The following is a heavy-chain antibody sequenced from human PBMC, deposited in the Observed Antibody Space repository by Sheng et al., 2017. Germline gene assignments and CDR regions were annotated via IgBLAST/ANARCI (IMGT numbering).Heavy chain of an antibody. CDR1: GFTFSSYG. Sequence: QVQLVESGGGVVQPGRSLRLSCAASGFTFSSYGMHWVRQAPGKGLEWVAVIWYDGSYKYYTDSVKGRFTISRDNSKNTLYLQMNSLRAEDTAVYYCARSTVVEPGSISNWFDPWGQGTLVTVSS. CDR3: ARSTVVEPGSISNWFDP. V-gene: IGHV3-33*01. D-gene: IGHD2-15*01. J-gene: IGHJ5*02. CDR2: IWYDGSYK.